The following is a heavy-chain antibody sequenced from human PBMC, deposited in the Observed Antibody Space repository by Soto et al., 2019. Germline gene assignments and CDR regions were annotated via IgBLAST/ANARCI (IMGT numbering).Heavy chain of an antibody. CDR2: SYYSGTS. J-gene: IGHJ5*02. CDR3: TRRYNWNDYYFDP. CDR1: GGYIRVQSYY. D-gene: IGHD1-20*01. Sequence: PSETLSLTCPVSGGYIRVQSYYWTWNRPTPGKGLEWVGRSYYSGTSYFNPALKGPVTISVDTSTNQFSLRLTSVTAADTACYYCTRRYNWNDYYFDPWGQGTRVTVSS. V-gene: IGHV4-39*01.